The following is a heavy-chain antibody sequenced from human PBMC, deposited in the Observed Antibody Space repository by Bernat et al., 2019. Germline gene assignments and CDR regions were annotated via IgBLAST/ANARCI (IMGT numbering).Heavy chain of an antibody. D-gene: IGHD5-12*01. CDR2: IYYSGTT. J-gene: IGHJ4*02. Sequence: QLQLQESGPGLVKPSETLSLTCTVSGISITSSSSYWGWIRQPPGKRLKWIGAIYYSGTTYYNPSLKSRVTMSVDASSNQFSLKVNALTAADTAVYYCARHLRQSGNTPDYWGQGTLVTVSS. V-gene: IGHV4-39*01. CDR3: ARHLRQSGNTPDY. CDR1: GISITSSSSY.